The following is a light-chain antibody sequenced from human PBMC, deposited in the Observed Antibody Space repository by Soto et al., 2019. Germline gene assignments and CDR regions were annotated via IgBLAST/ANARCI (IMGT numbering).Light chain of an antibody. V-gene: IGLV1-51*01. CDR1: SSNIGNDY. Sequence: QSVLTQPPSVSAAPGQQVTISCSRSSSNIGNDYVSWYQQLPGTAPKLLIYDNNKRAAGIPDRFSGYESGTSATLGITGLQTGDEAEYYCGRWDSRLSTYVFRTGTKVTVL. CDR3: GRWDSRLSTYV. CDR2: DNN. J-gene: IGLJ1*01.